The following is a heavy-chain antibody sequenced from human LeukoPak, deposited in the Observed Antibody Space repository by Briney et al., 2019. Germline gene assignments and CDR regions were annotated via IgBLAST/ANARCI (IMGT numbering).Heavy chain of an antibody. CDR2: IYHSGST. D-gene: IGHD2-2*01. J-gene: IGHJ4*02. V-gene: IGHV4-38-2*02. Sequence: PSETLSLTCTVSGYSISSGYNWDWIRQPPGKRLEWIGSIYHSGSTYYNPSLKSRVTISVDTSKNQFSLKLSSVTAADTAVYYCARGQYLVYWGQGTLVTVSS. CDR3: ARGQYLVY. CDR1: GYSISSGYN.